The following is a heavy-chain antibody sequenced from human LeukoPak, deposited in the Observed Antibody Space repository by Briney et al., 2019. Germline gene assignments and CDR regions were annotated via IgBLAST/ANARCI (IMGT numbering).Heavy chain of an antibody. CDR1: GFTFTGYA. CDR3: AKDRQGFGFGEQLDYYYMDV. J-gene: IGHJ6*03. Sequence: GGSLRLSCAASGFTFTGYAMSWVRQVPGKGLEWVAVISGSGGSTYYADSVKGRFTISKDNSKNTLYLQMNSLRAEDTAVYYCAKDRQGFGFGEQLDYYYMDVWGKGTTVTVSS. D-gene: IGHD3-10*01. CDR2: ISGSGGST. V-gene: IGHV3-23*01.